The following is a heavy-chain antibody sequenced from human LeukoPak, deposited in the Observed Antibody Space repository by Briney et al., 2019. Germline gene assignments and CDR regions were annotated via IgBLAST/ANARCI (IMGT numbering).Heavy chain of an antibody. D-gene: IGHD3-3*01. J-gene: IGHJ3*02. CDR2: IYTSGST. CDR1: GGSISSYY. CDR3: ARDRGAIFGVVMGAFDI. Sequence: SETLSLTCTVSGGSISSYYWSWIRQPAGKGLEWIGRIYTSGSTNYNPSPKSRVTMSVDTSKNQFSLKLSSVTAVDTAVYYCARDRGAIFGVVMGAFDIWGQGTMVTVSS. V-gene: IGHV4-4*07.